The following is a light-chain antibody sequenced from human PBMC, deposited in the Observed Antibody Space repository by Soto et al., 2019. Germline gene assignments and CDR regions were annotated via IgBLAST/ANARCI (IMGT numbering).Light chain of an antibody. V-gene: IGKV3-11*01. Sequence: EIVMTQSPATLSVPPGERATLSCRASQSVSTNFAWYQQKPGQAPRLLIYDASSRATGIPARFSGSGSGTDFTLTISNLEPEDFAVYYCQQHSHWPPWTFGQGTKVDIK. J-gene: IGKJ1*01. CDR1: QSVSTN. CDR2: DAS. CDR3: QQHSHWPPWT.